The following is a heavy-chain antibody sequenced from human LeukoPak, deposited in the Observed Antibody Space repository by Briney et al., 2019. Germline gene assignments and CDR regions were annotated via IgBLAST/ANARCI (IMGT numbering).Heavy chain of an antibody. CDR1: GFTFSMHG. Sequence: GGSLRLSCAASGFTFSMHGISWVRQAPGKGLEWVSAISPGGEILYYADSVKGRFTISRDNSKNTLYLQMNSLRAEDTAVYYCAKDRGYYGSGSYSDYWGQGTLVTVSS. D-gene: IGHD3-10*01. V-gene: IGHV3-23*01. J-gene: IGHJ4*02. CDR2: ISPGGEIL. CDR3: AKDRGYYGSGSYSDY.